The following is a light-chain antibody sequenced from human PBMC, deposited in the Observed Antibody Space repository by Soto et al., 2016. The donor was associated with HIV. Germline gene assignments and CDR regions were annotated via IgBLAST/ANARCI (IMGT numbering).Light chain of an antibody. J-gene: IGLJ3*02. V-gene: IGLV3-21*04. Sequence: SYELTQPPSVSVALGKTARLSCGGNNIRSKSVHWYQQKPGQAPVLVIYDDDDRPSGIPERFSGSNSGNTATLTISGVGAGDEADYYCQVWHSSTDWVFGGGTKLTVL. CDR2: DDD. CDR1: NIRSKS. CDR3: QVWHSSTDWV.